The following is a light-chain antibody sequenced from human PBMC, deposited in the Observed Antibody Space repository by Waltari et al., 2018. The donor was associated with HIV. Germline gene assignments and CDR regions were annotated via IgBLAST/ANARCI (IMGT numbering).Light chain of an antibody. V-gene: IGLV4-60*03. CDR1: SGHSTNI. CDR2: LDGSGTY. J-gene: IGLJ2*01. CDR3: ETWDKNSRV. Sequence: QPAVTQSSSASASLGSSVKLTCTLTSGHSTNIIAWHQQKPGKAPRFLMKLDGSGTYNKGSGVPDRFSGSSSVAARYLTISKLQSEDEADYYCETWDKNSRVFGGGTKLTVL.